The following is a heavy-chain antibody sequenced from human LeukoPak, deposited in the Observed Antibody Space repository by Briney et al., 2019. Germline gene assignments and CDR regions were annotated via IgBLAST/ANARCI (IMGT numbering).Heavy chain of an antibody. Sequence: ASVKVSCKVSGYTLTELSMHWVRQAPGKGLEWMGGFDPEDGETIYAQKFQGRVTMTEDTSTDTAYMELSSLRSKDTAVYYCATVRDVGIAAAGTDWFDPWGQGTLVTVSS. CDR1: GYTLTELS. D-gene: IGHD6-13*01. V-gene: IGHV1-24*01. CDR2: FDPEDGET. J-gene: IGHJ5*02. CDR3: ATVRDVGIAAAGTDWFDP.